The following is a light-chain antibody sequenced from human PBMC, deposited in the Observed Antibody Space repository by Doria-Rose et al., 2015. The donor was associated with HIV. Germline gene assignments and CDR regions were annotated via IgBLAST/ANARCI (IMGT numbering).Light chain of an antibody. Sequence: EIVLTQSPGTLSLSSGERATLSCRASQRVKSSYLAWYQQKPGQAPRLLIYDASTRATGIPDRFSGSGSGTDSTLTISRLEPEDVAVYYCQQYGTSRGTFGQGTRLEIK. CDR2: DAS. CDR3: QQYGTSRGT. CDR1: QRVKSSY. J-gene: IGKJ5*01. V-gene: IGKV3-20*01.